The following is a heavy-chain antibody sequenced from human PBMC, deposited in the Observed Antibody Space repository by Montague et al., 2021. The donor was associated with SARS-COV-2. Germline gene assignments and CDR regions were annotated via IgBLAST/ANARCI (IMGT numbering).Heavy chain of an antibody. V-gene: IGHV4-61*02. CDR3: ARDAGIAATGLNWFDP. CDR1: GGSISSGSYF. CDR2: NYTSGST. D-gene: IGHD6-13*01. Sequence: TLSLTCTVYGGSISSGSYFWSWIRQPAGKGLEWIGRNYTSGSTNYNPYLKSRVTVAVDTSKNQFTLKLSTATAADTAEYYRARDAGIAATGLNWFDPWGQGTLVTVSS. J-gene: IGHJ5*02.